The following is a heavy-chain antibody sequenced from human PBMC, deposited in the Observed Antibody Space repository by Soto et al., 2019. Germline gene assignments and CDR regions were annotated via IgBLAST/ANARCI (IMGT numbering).Heavy chain of an antibody. D-gene: IGHD5-18*01. J-gene: IGHJ4*02. CDR1: GFSFGVSGVG. CDR2: VFWHDDK. CDR3: ARAYTYDFDY. V-gene: IGHV2-5*01. Sequence: QITLKESGPTLVKPTQTLTLTCTFSGFSFGVSGVGVGWIRQPPGKALEWLALVFWHDDKRYNPSLRSRLTITKDAPKNQVVLTMTNMDPLDTATYFCARAYTYDFDYWGQETLVSVSS.